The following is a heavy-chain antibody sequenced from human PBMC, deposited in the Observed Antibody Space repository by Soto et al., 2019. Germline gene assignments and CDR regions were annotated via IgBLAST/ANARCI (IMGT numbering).Heavy chain of an antibody. CDR2: IHHSGST. CDR3: ARGGYYFYMDV. D-gene: IGHD1-26*01. Sequence: QVQLQESGPGLVKPSETLSLTCAVSGGSISISNWWSWVRQTPGKGLEWIGQIHHSGSTNYSPSLTSRVTISVDKSKNQFSLKMNSVTAADTAVSYCARGGYYFYMDVWGKGTTVTVSS. J-gene: IGHJ6*03. V-gene: IGHV4-4*02. CDR1: GGSISISNW.